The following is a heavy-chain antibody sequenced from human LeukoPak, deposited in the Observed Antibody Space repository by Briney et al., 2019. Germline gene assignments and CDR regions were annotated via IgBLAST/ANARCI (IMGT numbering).Heavy chain of an antibody. D-gene: IGHD3-22*01. Sequence: GGSLRLSCAASGFTFSSYWMHWVRQAPGKGLVWVSRINGDGCTTSYADSVKGGFTISRDNAKNTLYLQMNSLRAEDTAVYYCATGNYYDSRGYYTFGHWGQGTLVTVSS. CDR1: GFTFSSYW. CDR3: ATGNYYDSRGYYTFGH. J-gene: IGHJ1*01. V-gene: IGHV3-74*01. CDR2: INGDGCTT.